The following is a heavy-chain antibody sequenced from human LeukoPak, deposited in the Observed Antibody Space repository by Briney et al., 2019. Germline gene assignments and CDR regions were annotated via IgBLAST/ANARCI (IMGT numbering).Heavy chain of an antibody. V-gene: IGHV4-4*09. CDR3: ARYDSSGYYLPNWFDP. J-gene: IGHJ5*02. CDR2: IYTSGGT. Sequence: SETLSLTCTVSGDSISSYYWSWIRQPPGKGLEWIGYIYTSGGTNYIPSLKGRVTISVDTSKNQFSLKLSSVTAADTAVYYCARYDSSGYYLPNWFDPWGQGTLVTVSS. CDR1: GDSISSYY. D-gene: IGHD3-22*01.